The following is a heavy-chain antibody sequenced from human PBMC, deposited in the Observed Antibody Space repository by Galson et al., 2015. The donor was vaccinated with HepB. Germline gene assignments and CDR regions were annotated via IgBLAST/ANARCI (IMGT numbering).Heavy chain of an antibody. D-gene: IGHD6-13*01. CDR3: ARDAAAAYYYGMDV. CDR1: GYTFTGYY. CDR2: INPNTGGT. Sequence: SVKVSCKASGYTFTGYYIHWLRQAPGQGLEWMGRINPNTGGTNYAQKFQGRFTMTRDTSISTAYMELSRLRSDDTAVYYCARDAAAAYYYGMDVWGQGTTVTVSS. V-gene: IGHV1-2*06. J-gene: IGHJ6*02.